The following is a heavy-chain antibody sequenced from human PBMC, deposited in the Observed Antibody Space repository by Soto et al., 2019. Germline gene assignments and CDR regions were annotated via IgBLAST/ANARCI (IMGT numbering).Heavy chain of an antibody. CDR3: ARDRTRIAAAGTTYYYGQAF. J-gene: IGHJ6*02. CDR1: GGSISNFY. CDR2: ISYTGNT. V-gene: IGHV4-59*01. Sequence: SETLSLTCSVSGGSISNFYWSWIRQSPGKGLEWIGYISYTGNTNYNPSLKSRVTISVDTSKNQFSLELRSVTAADTAVYFCARDRTRIAAAGTTYYYGQAFSSQGTTVIVSS. D-gene: IGHD6-13*01.